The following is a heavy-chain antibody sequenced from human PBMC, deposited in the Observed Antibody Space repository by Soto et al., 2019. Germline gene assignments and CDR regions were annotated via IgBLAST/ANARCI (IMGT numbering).Heavy chain of an antibody. Sequence: EMQLVESGGGLVQPGRSLRLSCAASGFIFDEYAMYWVRQAPGKGLEWVSGISWNSGTTGYADPVKGRFTISRDNAKNSLYLQMHSLRVEDTALYYCAKDIMWGGEVGYYGIDVWGQGTTVTVS. CDR3: AKDIMWGGEVGYYGIDV. J-gene: IGHJ6*02. D-gene: IGHD3-16*01. CDR1: GFIFDEYA. V-gene: IGHV3-9*01. CDR2: ISWNSGTT.